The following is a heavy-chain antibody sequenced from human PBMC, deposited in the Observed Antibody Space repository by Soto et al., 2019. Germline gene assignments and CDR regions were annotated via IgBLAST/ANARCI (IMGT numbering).Heavy chain of an antibody. CDR3: ARDHRSGSYDGWFDP. CDR2: IIPIFGTA. CDR1: GGTFSSYA. Sequence: QVQLVQSGAEVKKPGSTVKVSCKASGGTFSSYAISWVRQAPGQGLEWMGGIIPIFGTANYAQKFQGRVTIXXDXSXXTAYMELSSLRSEDTAVYYCARDHRSGSYDGWFDPWGQGTLVTVSS. V-gene: IGHV1-69*12. D-gene: IGHD1-26*01. J-gene: IGHJ5*02.